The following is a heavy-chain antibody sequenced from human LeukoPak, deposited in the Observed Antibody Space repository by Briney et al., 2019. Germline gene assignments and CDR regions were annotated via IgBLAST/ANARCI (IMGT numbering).Heavy chain of an antibody. D-gene: IGHD3-16*02. CDR3: AKDKFGGVIVLDY. V-gene: IGHV3-23*01. CDR1: GFTFSSYA. J-gene: IGHJ4*02. CDR2: ISGSGGST. Sequence: PGGSLRLSRAASGFTFSSYAMSWVRQAPGKGLEWVSAISGSGGSTYYADSVKGRFTISRDNSKNTLYLQMNSLRAEDTAVYYCAKDKFGGVIVLDYWGQGTLVTVSS.